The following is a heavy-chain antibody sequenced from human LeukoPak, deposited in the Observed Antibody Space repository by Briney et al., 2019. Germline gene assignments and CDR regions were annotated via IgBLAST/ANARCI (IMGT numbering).Heavy chain of an antibody. CDR1: GLTFSSYE. CDR2: ISSSGRTR. V-gene: IGHV3-48*03. CDR3: ARVLTYSGYAGFRHYNGMDV. Sequence: GGSLRLSCAASGLTFSSYELNWVRQPPGKGLEWVSYISSSGRTRKYADSVKGRFTISRDNAKNSLYLQMNSLRAEDTAVYFCARVLTYSGYAGFRHYNGMDVWGQGTTVTVSS. J-gene: IGHJ6*02. D-gene: IGHD5-12*01.